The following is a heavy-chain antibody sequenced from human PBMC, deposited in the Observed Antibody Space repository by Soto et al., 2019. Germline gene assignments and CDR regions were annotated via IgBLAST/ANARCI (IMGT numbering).Heavy chain of an antibody. J-gene: IGHJ6*02. D-gene: IGHD3-3*01. CDR2: INPNSGGT. V-gene: IGHV1-2*02. CDR1: GYTFTGYY. CDR3: ARGSSWTPYYYHGMDV. Sequence: ASVKVSCKASGYTFTGYYMHWVRQAPGQGLEWMGWINPNSGGTNYAQKFQGRVTMTRDTSISTAYMELSRLRSDDTAVYYCARGSSWTPYYYHGMDVWGQGTTVTVSS.